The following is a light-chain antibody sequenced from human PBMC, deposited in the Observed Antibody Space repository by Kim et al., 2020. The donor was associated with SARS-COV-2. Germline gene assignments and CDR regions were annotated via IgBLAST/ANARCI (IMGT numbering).Light chain of an antibody. J-gene: IGKJ1*01. CDR2: AAS. CDR3: QKYNSAPWT. Sequence: ASVGDIITITCRASQGISYYLAWYQKKPGKVPQLLFYAASTLQSGVPTRFSGSGSATDFTLTISRLQPEDVATYYCQKYNSAPWTFGQGTKVDIK. CDR1: QGISYY. V-gene: IGKV1-27*01.